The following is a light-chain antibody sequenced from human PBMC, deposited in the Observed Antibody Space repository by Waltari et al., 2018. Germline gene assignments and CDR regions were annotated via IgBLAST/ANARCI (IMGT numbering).Light chain of an antibody. Sequence: DFTTTHFPDSLAVSLGQGPTVHCKPLQSVLYSSNHKNYLAWYQQQPGQPPKLLIYWASTRESGVPDRFSGSGSGTEFTLTISSLQAEDVAVYYCQQYYSTPYTFGQGTKLEIK. J-gene: IGKJ2*01. CDR3: QQYYSTPYT. CDR2: WAS. V-gene: IGKV4-1*01. CDR1: QSVLYSSNHKNY.